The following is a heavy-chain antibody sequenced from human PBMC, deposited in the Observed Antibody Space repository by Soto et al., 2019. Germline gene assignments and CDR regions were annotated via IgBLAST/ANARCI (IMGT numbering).Heavy chain of an antibody. CDR1: GGTFSSYA. CDR3: ESTDAREQQPRSNDAFDI. V-gene: IGHV1-69*13. Sequence: SVKVSCKASGGTFSSYAISWVRQAPGQGLEWMGGIIPIFGTANYAQKFQGRVTITADESTSTAYMELSSLRSEDTAVYYCESTDAREQQPRSNDAFDIWGQGTMVTVS. J-gene: IGHJ3*02. CDR2: IIPIFGTA. D-gene: IGHD6-13*01.